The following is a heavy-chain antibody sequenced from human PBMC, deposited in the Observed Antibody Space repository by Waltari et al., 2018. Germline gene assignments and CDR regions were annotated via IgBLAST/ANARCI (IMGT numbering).Heavy chain of an antibody. D-gene: IGHD5-12*01. CDR2: ISSSSSTI. Sequence: EVQLVESGGGLVQPGGSLRLSCSASGFTFRSYSMNWVRQAPGKGLEWFSYISSSSSTIYYADSVKGRFTISRDNAKNSLYLQMNSLRAEDTAVYYCARDLGWLQLPDYWGQGTLVTVSS. CDR3: ARDLGWLQLPDY. CDR1: GFTFRSYS. V-gene: IGHV3-48*01. J-gene: IGHJ4*02.